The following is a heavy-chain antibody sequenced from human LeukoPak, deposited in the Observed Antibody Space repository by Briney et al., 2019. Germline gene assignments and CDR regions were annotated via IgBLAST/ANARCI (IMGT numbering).Heavy chain of an antibody. V-gene: IGHV3-9*01. CDR1: GFSFDDFA. J-gene: IGHJ3*01. Sequence: GRSLRLSCAASGFSFDDFAMHWVRQVPGKGLEWLSYINWNSAIIGYADSVKGRFTISRDNAKNSLYLQMDSLRAEDTALYHCVKDTSTAAGGISYGFNLCGQGTMVTVSS. CDR2: INWNSAII. D-gene: IGHD6-13*01. CDR3: VKDTSTAAGGISYGFNL.